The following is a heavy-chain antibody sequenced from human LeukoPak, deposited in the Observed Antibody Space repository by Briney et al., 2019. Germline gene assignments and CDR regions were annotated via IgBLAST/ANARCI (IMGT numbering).Heavy chain of an antibody. J-gene: IGHJ4*02. Sequence: GGSLRLSCAVSGFTFSNAWMSWVRQAPGRGLEWVSSISTSSSYIYYADSVKGRFTISRDNAKNSLYLQMNSLRAEDTAVYYCARDQWLQSQRYFDYWGQGTLVTVSS. D-gene: IGHD5-24*01. CDR3: ARDQWLQSQRYFDY. CDR1: GFTFSNAW. CDR2: ISTSSSYI. V-gene: IGHV3-21*01.